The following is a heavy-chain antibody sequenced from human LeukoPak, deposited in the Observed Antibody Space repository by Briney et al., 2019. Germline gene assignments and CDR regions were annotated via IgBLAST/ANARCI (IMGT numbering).Heavy chain of an antibody. CDR2: ISFDGNNK. CDR1: GFSLRSYA. CDR3: ARGTGWYVDY. D-gene: IGHD6-19*01. J-gene: IGHJ4*02. Sequence: GGSLRLSCSASGFSLRSYALHGVRQAPGKGLQWLAIISFDGNNKDFADSVKGRFIISRDNSKNTLYLQMNSLRAEDTAVYYCARGTGWYVDYWGQGTLVTVSS. V-gene: IGHV3-30*04.